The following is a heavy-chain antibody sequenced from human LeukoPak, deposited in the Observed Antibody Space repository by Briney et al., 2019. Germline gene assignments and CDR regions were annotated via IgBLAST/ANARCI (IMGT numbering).Heavy chain of an antibody. CDR2: SYHSGTPT. V-gene: IGHV4-59*11. D-gene: IGHD4-23*01. J-gene: IGHJ5*02. CDR3: ARSSGNVANWFDP. Sequence: SETLSLTCTVSGDSISVHYWWAWIRQPPGKGLKWIGYSYHSGTPTSYNPSLKSRATISIDASRNQFSLKLISVTAADTAVYYCARSSGNVANWFDPWGQGTLVTVSS. CDR1: GDSISVHY.